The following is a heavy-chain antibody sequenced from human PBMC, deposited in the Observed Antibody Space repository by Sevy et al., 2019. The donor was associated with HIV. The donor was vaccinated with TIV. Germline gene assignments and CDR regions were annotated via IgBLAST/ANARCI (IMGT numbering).Heavy chain of an antibody. V-gene: IGHV3-48*01. D-gene: IGHD3-3*01. CDR1: GFTFSSYS. CDR2: ISSGSSTR. J-gene: IGHJ6*04. Sequence: GGSLRLSCAASGFTFSSYSMNWVRQAPGKGLEWVSYISSGSSTRYYADSVKGRFTISRDNAKNSLYLQMNSLRAEDTAVYYCARVVTIFGVEYGMDVWGEGTTVAVSS. CDR3: ARVVTIFGVEYGMDV.